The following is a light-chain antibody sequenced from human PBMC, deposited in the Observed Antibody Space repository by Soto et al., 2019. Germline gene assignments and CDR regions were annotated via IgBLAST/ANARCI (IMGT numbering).Light chain of an antibody. CDR3: QQYGSSPLT. V-gene: IGKV3-20*01. CDR2: DAS. J-gene: IGKJ4*01. Sequence: EIVLTQSPDTLSLSPGERATLSCRASQSVRSNHLAWYQQKPGQAPRFLIYDASSRATGIPDQFSGSWSWTDFTLTISRLEPEDFAVYYCQQYGSSPLTFGGGTMVESK. CDR1: QSVRSNH.